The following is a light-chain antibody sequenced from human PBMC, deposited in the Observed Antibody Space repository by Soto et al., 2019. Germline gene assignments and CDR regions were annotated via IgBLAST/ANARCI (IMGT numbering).Light chain of an antibody. Sequence: DIKMTQSPSSLSASEGDRVTITCRPSQRISNYLNWYQQKPGKAPKLLIYAASSMQSGVPSRFSGSGSETDFTLTISSLQPDDSATYYCQQSFSPLWTFGQGTKVEV. J-gene: IGKJ1*01. V-gene: IGKV1-39*01. CDR3: QQSFSPLWT. CDR1: QRISNY. CDR2: AAS.